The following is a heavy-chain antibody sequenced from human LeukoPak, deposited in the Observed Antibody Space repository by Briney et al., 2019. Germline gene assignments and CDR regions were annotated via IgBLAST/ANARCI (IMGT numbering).Heavy chain of an antibody. CDR2: IIPIFGTA. D-gene: IGHD1-26*01. J-gene: IGHJ6*02. CDR3: ARVSGSPNYYYYGMDV. CDR1: GGTFSSYA. V-gene: IGHV1-69*13. Sequence: SVKVSCKASGGTFSSYAISWVRQAPGQGLEWMGGIIPIFGTANYAQKFQGRVTITADESTSTAYMELSSLRSEDTAVYYCARVSGSPNYYYYGMDVWGQGTTVTVSS.